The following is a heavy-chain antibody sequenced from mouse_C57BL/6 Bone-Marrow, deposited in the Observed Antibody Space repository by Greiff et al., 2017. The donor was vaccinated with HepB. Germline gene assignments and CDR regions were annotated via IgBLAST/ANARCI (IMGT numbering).Heavy chain of an antibody. CDR2: IDPSDSYT. D-gene: IGHD1-1*01. V-gene: IGHV1-50*01. J-gene: IGHJ1*03. CDR3: ARGKGERLYYGSSWYFDV. Sequence: QVQLKQPGAELVKPGASVKLSCKASGYTFTSYWMQWVKQRPGQGLEWIGEIDPSDSYTNYNQKFKGKATLTVDTSSSTAYMQLSSLTSEDSAVYYCARGKGERLYYGSSWYFDVWGTGTTVTVSS. CDR1: GYTFTSYW.